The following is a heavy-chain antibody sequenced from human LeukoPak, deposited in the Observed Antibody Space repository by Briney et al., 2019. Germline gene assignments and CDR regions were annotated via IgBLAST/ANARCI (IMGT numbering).Heavy chain of an antibody. V-gene: IGHV3-66*01. CDR2: IYSGGST. CDR1: GFSFSNYW. J-gene: IGHJ4*02. CDR3: ASGPLGGGFGELVEQFDY. D-gene: IGHD3-10*01. Sequence: PGGSLRLSCADSGFSFSNYWMSWVRQAPGKGLEWVSVIYSGGSTYYADSVKGRFTISRDNSKNTLYLQMNSLRAEDTAVYYCASGPLGGGFGELVEQFDYWGQGTLVTVSS.